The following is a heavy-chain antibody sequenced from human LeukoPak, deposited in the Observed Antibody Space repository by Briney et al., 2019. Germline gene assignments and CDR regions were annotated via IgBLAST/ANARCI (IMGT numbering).Heavy chain of an antibody. Sequence: RPGGSLRLSCAASGFTFSSYSMNWVRQAPGKGLEWVSYITHSSSITYYADSVKGRFTISRDNSKNTLYLQMNSLRAEDTAVYYCAKVNERDQWLPPYYFDYWGQGTLVTVSS. J-gene: IGHJ4*02. CDR2: ITHSSSIT. V-gene: IGHV3-48*01. CDR3: AKVNERDQWLPPYYFDY. CDR1: GFTFSSYS. D-gene: IGHD6-19*01.